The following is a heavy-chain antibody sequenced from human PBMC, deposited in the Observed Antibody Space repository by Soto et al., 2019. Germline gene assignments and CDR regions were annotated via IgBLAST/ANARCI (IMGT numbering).Heavy chain of an antibody. CDR1: GYTFTSYD. V-gene: IGHV1-8*01. D-gene: IGHD2-15*01. CDR2: MNPNRGNT. Sequence: SVKVSCKASGYTFTSYDINWVRQATGQGLEWMGWMNPNRGNTGYAQKFQGRVAMTRNTSISTAYMELSSLRSEDTAVYYCASNPSYCSGGSCYGFSDYYYYYMDVWGKGTTVTVSS. J-gene: IGHJ6*03. CDR3: ASNPSYCSGGSCYGFSDYYYYYMDV.